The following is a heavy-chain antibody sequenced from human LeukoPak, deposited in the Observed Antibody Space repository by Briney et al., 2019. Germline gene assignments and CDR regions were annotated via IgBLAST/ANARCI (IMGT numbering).Heavy chain of an antibody. CDR2: ISDGRGST. CDR1: GFTFSSYA. D-gene: IGHD1-1*01. Sequence: GGPLRLSCAASGFTFSSYALTGVRQAPGKGLEWVSTISDGRGSTHYADSVKGRFTISTDNSKNTLYLQVNSLRAEDTAVYYCAKSTDDWYFDLWGRGTLVTVSS. V-gene: IGHV3-23*01. J-gene: IGHJ2*01. CDR3: AKSTDDWYFDL.